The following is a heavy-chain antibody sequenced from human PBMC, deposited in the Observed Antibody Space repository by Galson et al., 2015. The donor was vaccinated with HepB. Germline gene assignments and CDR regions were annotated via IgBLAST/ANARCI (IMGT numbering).Heavy chain of an antibody. D-gene: IGHD5-18*01. V-gene: IGHV3-30*18. CDR1: GFTFSSYG. CDR3: AKTAMDLFWYFDY. Sequence: SLRLSCAASGFTFSSYGMHWVRQAPGKGLEWVAVIWYDGSNKYYADSVKGRFTISRDNSKNTLYLQMNSLRAENTAVYCCAKTAMDLFWYFDYWGQGTLVTVSS. J-gene: IGHJ4*02. CDR2: IWYDGSNK.